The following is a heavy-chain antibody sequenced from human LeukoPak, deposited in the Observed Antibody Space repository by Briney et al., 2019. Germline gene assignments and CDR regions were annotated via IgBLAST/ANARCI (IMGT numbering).Heavy chain of an antibody. V-gene: IGHV3-23*01. Sequence: PGGSLRLSCAASGFTFSSYGMHWVRQAPGKGLEWVSAISSSGGNTYYADSVKGRFTISRDNSKNTFYLQMNSLRAEDTAVYYCAKDLMVIIVSGVCDIWGQGTMVTVSS. CDR2: ISSSGGNT. CDR3: AKDLMVIIVSGVCDI. D-gene: IGHD3-3*01. J-gene: IGHJ3*02. CDR1: GFTFSSYG.